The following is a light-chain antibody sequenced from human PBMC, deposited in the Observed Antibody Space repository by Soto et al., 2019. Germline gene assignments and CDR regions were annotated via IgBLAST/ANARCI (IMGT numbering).Light chain of an antibody. CDR1: SSDVGAYNY. Sequence: QSALTQPASVSGSPGQSITISCTGTSSDVGAYNYVSWYQQHPGKAPKLMIYEVSHRPSGVSNRFSGSKSGNTASLTISGLQAEDEADYFCISYKTDDTFVFGSGTKLTVL. CDR2: EVS. CDR3: ISYKTDDTFV. V-gene: IGLV2-14*01. J-gene: IGLJ1*01.